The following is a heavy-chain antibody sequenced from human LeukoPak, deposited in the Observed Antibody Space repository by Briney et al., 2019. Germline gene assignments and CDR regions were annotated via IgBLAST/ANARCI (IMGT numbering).Heavy chain of an antibody. CDR2: IYYSGNT. CDR1: GGSITNYY. CDR3: ARMSGSGLTYY. D-gene: IGHD3-10*01. Sequence: PSQTLSLTCTVSGGSITNYYWSWFRQRPGKGLEWIGYIYYSGNTYYNPSLESRIIISIDTSKSQFSLKLSSVTAADTAFYYCARMSGSGLTYYWGQGTLVTVSS. J-gene: IGHJ4*02. V-gene: IGHV4-31*03.